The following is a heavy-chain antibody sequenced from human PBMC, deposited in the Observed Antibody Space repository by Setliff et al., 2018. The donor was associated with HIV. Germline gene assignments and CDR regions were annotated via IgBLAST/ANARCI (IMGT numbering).Heavy chain of an antibody. J-gene: IGHJ3*02. Sequence: LSLTCTVSGDSLSGYYCSWIRQPPGKGLEWIGDIYYSGNTHFNPSLKSRVTISLDTSKNQVFLKLTSVTAADTAVYYCARVDRVESAFDIWGQGTMVTVSS. V-gene: IGHV4-59*01. CDR2: IYYSGNT. D-gene: IGHD2-15*01. CDR1: GDSLSGYY. CDR3: ARVDRVESAFDI.